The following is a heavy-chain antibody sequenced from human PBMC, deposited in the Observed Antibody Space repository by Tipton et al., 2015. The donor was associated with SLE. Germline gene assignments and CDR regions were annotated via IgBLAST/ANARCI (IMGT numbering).Heavy chain of an antibody. Sequence: GLVKPSETLSLTCTVSGGSINSSSHFWGWIRQTPGKGLEWIGSMYYTGSTYYNPSLKSRVTMSVDTSKNQFSLKLSSVTAADTSVYYCARGCCEGYYYYHMDVWGKGTTVTVSS. V-gene: IGHV4-39*01. J-gene: IGHJ6*03. D-gene: IGHD6-19*01. CDR1: GGSINSSSHF. CDR3: ARGCCEGYYYYHMDV. CDR2: MYYTGST.